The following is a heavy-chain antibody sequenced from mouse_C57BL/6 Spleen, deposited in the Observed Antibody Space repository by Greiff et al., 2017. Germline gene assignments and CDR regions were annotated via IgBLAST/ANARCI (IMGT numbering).Heavy chain of an antibody. Sequence: VHLVESGPGLVAPSQSLSITCTVSGFSLTSYGVDWVRQSPGKGLEWLGVIWGVGSTNYNSALKSRLSISKDNSKSQVFLKMNSLQTDDTAMYYCASYGYDGEAWFAYWGQGTLVTVSA. J-gene: IGHJ3*01. V-gene: IGHV2-6*01. D-gene: IGHD2-2*01. CDR1: GFSLTSYG. CDR2: IWGVGST. CDR3: ASYGYDGEAWFAY.